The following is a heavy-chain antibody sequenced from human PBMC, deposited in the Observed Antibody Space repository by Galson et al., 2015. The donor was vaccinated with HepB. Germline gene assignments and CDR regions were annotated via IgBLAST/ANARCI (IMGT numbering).Heavy chain of an antibody. CDR2: IYYSGST. CDR3: AGQYGDYEGGRWFDP. V-gene: IGHV4-39*01. Sequence: QVQLQESGPGLVKPSETLSLTCTVSGGSISSSSYYWGWIRQPPGKGLEWIGSIYYSGSTYYNPSLKSRVTISVDTSKNQFSLKLSSVTAADTAVYYCAGQYGDYEGGRWFDPWGQGTLVTVSS. D-gene: IGHD4-17*01. CDR1: GGSISSSSYY. J-gene: IGHJ5*02.